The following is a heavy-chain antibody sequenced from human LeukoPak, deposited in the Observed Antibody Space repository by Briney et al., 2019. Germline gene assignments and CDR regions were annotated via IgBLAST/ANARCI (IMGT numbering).Heavy chain of an antibody. J-gene: IGHJ3*02. CDR2: ISSSSSYI. V-gene: IGHV3-21*01. D-gene: IGHD6-19*01. CDR3: ARDSYSGWYQEWGRAFDI. CDR1: GFTFSSYS. Sequence: PGGSLRLSCAASGFTFSSYSMNWVRQAPGKGLEWVSSISSSSSYIYYADSVKGRFTISRDNAKNSLYLQMNSLRAEDTAVYYCARDSYSGWYQEWGRAFDIWGQGTMATVSS.